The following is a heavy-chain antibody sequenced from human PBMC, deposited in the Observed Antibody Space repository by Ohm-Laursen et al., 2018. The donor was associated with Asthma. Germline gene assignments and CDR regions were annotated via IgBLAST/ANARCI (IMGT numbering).Heavy chain of an antibody. CDR3: ARDISDYYYNGMDV. V-gene: IGHV3-11*06. D-gene: IGHD1-14*01. CDR1: GFTFSDYY. CDR2: ISGSSSYT. J-gene: IGHJ6*02. Sequence: SLRLSCAASGFTFSDYYMSWIRQAPGKGLEWVSYISGSSSYTNYADSMKGRFTISRDNAKNSLYLQMNSLRAEDTAVYYCARDISDYYYNGMDVWGQGTTVTVSS.